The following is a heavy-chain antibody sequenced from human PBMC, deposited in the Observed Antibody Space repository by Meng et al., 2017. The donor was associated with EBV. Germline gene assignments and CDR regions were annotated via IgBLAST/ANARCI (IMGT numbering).Heavy chain of an antibody. CDR1: GYTFTSYA. CDR2: INAGNGNT. D-gene: IGHD2-15*01. CDR3: ARRGGVADWFDP. Sequence: QVQLGRSGGEVKKPEASVKVSFKASGYTFTSYAMHLVRQAPGQRLEWMRWINAGNGNTKYSQKFQGRVTITRDTSASTAYMELSSLRSEDTAVYYCARRGGVADWFDPWGQGTLVTVSS. V-gene: IGHV1-3*01. J-gene: IGHJ5*02.